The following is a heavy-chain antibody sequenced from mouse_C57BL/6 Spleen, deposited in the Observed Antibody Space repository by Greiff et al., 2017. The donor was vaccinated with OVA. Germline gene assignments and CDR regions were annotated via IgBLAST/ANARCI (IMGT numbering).Heavy chain of an antibody. CDR2: INPNNGGT. CDR3: ARYSSPLDY. V-gene: IGHV1-26*01. D-gene: IGHD1-1*01. Sequence: EVQLQQSGPELVKPGASVKISCKASGYTFTDYYMNWVKQSHGKSLEWIGDINPNNGGTSYNQKFKGKATLTVDKSSSTAYMELRSLTSEDSAVYYCARYSSPLDYWGQGTTLTVSS. J-gene: IGHJ2*01. CDR1: GYTFTDYY.